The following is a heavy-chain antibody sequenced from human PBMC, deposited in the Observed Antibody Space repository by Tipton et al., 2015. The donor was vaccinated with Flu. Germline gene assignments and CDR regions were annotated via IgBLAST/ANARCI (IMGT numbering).Heavy chain of an antibody. CDR3: AREGYFDRANQ. D-gene: IGHD3-9*01. CDR2: IYHSGTT. J-gene: IGHJ4*02. V-gene: IGHV4-38-2*02. CDR1: GHSINSDYY. Sequence: GLVKPSETLSLTCTVSGHSINSDYYWGWIRQPPGKGLEWIATIYHSGTTYYNPSLKSRVTISIDTSKNQFSLKLSSVTAADTAVYYCAREGYFDRANQWGQGTLVIVSS.